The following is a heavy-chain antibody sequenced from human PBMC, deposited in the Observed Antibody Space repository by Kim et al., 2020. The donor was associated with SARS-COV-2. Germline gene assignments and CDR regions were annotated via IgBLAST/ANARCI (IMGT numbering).Heavy chain of an antibody. D-gene: IGHD2-15*01. J-gene: IGHJ4*02. CDR2: K. Sequence: KRYSPSLRSRVTITKDTSKNQVVLTMTNMDPVDTATYYCAHCPGGARCSYWGQGTLVTVSS. V-gene: IGHV2-5*01. CDR3: AHCPGGARCSY.